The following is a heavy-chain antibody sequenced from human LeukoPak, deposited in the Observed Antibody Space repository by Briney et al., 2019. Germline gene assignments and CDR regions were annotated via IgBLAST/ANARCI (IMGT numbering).Heavy chain of an antibody. Sequence: ASVEVSCKASGYTFTTYAIHWVRQAPGQRLEWMGWINVGNGDTKYSQRFQGRVTITRDTSASTAYMDLSSLRSEDTAVYYCARESPQRSGYSYTHWGQGSLVTVSS. CDR2: INVGNGDT. D-gene: IGHD5-18*01. J-gene: IGHJ4*02. CDR3: ARESPQRSGYSYTH. V-gene: IGHV1-3*01. CDR1: GYTFTTYA.